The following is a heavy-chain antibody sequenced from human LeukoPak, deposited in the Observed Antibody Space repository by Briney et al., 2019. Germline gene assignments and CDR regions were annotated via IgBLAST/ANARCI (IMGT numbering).Heavy chain of an antibody. V-gene: IGHV4-59*11. CDR1: GGSISGHY. D-gene: IGHD2-8*02. CDR3: ARDAYGWSSWYFDL. Sequence: SETLSLTCTVSGGSISGHYWSWLRQPPGKGLEWVGYIYYSGSTNYNPSLKSRVTISVDTSKNQFSLKLSSVTAADTAVYYCARDAYGWSSWYFDLWGRGTLVTVSS. J-gene: IGHJ2*01. CDR2: IYYSGST.